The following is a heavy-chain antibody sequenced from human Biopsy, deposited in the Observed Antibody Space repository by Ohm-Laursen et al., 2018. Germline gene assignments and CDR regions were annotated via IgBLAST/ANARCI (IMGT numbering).Heavy chain of an antibody. V-gene: IGHV1-46*01. CDR2: ISPSGATT. D-gene: IGHD5-24*01. CDR3: ARAGVGSDGTDSYYYGMDV. J-gene: IGHJ6*02. CDR1: GNTFAAYH. Sequence: ASVKVSCKASGNTFAAYHIHWVRQAPGQGLEWMGVISPSGATTSFSQKFQGRITMTRDTSTGTVYMDLSSLGSEDTAVYYCARAGVGSDGTDSYYYGMDVWGPGTTVTVSS.